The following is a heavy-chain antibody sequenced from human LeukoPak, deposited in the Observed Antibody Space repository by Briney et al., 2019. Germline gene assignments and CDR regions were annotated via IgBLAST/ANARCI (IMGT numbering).Heavy chain of an antibody. J-gene: IGHJ4*02. CDR2: ISSSSSTI. CDR1: GFTFSSYS. Sequence: GGSLRLSCAASGFTFSSYSMNWVRQAPGKGLEWVSYISSSSSTIYYADSVKGRFTISRDNAKNSLYLQMNSLRAEDTAVYYCARGLELKPPEEDYWGQGTLVTVSS. V-gene: IGHV3-48*01. CDR3: ARGLELKPPEEDY. D-gene: IGHD1-7*01.